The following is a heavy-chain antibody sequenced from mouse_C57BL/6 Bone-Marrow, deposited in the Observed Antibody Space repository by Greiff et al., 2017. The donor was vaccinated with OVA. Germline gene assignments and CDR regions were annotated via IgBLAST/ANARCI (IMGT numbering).Heavy chain of an antibody. CDR1: GYTFTSYW. CDR3: AGDGVGYFDV. J-gene: IGHJ1*03. V-gene: IGHV1-55*01. Sequence: QVQLQQPGAELVKPGASVKMSCKASGYTFTSYWITWVKQRPGQGLEWIGDIYPGSGGTNYNEKFKGQATLTVDTSSSTAYMQLSSLTSEDAAVYYCAGDGVGYFDVWGTGTTVTVSS. CDR2: IYPGSGGT. D-gene: IGHD1-3*01.